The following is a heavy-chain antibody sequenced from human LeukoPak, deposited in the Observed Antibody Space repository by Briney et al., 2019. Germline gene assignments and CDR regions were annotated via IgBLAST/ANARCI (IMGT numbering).Heavy chain of an antibody. CDR3: ARPHSYDSGGYYYMDV. V-gene: IGHV4-38-2*02. CDR1: GYSISSGYY. J-gene: IGHJ6*03. D-gene: IGHD3-22*01. Sequence: SETLSLTCTVSGYSISSGYYWGWIRQPPGKGLEWIGSMYHSGSSYYNPSLKSRVTISVDTSKNQFSLKLSSVTAADTAVYYCARPHSYDSGGYYYMDVWGKGTTVTVSS. CDR2: MYHSGSS.